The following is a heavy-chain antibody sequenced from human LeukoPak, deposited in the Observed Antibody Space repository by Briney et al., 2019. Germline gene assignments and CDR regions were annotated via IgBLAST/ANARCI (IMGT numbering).Heavy chain of an antibody. Sequence: SGRSLRLSCAASGFTFYDYAIHWVRQAPGKGLEGVSGIALNSGNTGFADSVKGRFTISRDNAENPLYLQMNSLRAEDTASYYCAKDMNSYGSGSSYNPWGPFECWGQGTLATVYS. D-gene: IGHD3-10*01. CDR2: IALNSGNT. J-gene: IGHJ4*02. CDR3: AKDMNSYGSGSSYNPWGPFEC. CDR1: GFTFYDYA. V-gene: IGHV3-9*01.